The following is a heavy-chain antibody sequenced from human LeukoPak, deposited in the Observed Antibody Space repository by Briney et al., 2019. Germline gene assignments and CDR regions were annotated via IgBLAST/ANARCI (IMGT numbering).Heavy chain of an antibody. J-gene: IGHJ4*02. D-gene: IGHD6-19*01. Sequence: QPGRSPRLSCAASGFTFSSYGMHWVRQAPGKGLEWVAVIWYDGSNKYYADSVKGRFTISRDNSKNTLYLQMNSLRAEDTAVYYCARGPDSSGWYFDYWGQGTLVTVSS. CDR3: ARGPDSSGWYFDY. CDR1: GFTFSSYG. CDR2: IWYDGSNK. V-gene: IGHV3-33*01.